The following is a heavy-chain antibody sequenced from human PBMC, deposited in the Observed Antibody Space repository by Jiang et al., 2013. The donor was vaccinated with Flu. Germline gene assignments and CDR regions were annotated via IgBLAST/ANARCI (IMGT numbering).Heavy chain of an antibody. CDR3: ASHPAAIDY. CDR1: GGSISSSSYY. J-gene: IGHJ4*02. D-gene: IGHD6-13*01. CDR2: IYYSGST. V-gene: IGHV4-39*01. Sequence: GSGLVKPSETLSLTCTVSGGSISSSSYYWGWIRQPPGKGLEWIGSIYYSGSTYYNPSLKSRVTISVDTSKNQFSLKLSSVTAADTAVYYCASHPAAIDYWGQGTLVTVSS.